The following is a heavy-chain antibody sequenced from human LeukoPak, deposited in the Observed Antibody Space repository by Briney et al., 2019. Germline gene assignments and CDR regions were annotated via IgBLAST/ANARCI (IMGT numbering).Heavy chain of an antibody. CDR3: ARDSSSYLTADY. D-gene: IGHD2-2*01. CDR2: ISSSSSYI. J-gene: IGHJ4*02. CDR1: GFTFSSYS. Sequence: GGSLRLSCVASGFTFSSYSMNWVRQAPGKGLEWVSSISSSSSYIYYADSVKGRFTISRDNAKNSLYLQMNSLRAEDTAVYYCARDSSSYLTADYWGQGTLVTVSS. V-gene: IGHV3-21*01.